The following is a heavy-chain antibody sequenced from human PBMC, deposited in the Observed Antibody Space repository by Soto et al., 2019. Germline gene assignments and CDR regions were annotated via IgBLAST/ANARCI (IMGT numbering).Heavy chain of an antibody. CDR2: ISGSGGST. J-gene: IGHJ6*02. Sequence: GGSLRLSCVASGFTFSDYAMAWVRQSPGKGLEWVSSISGSGGSTYYADSVKGRFTISRDNSKNTVFLQMNSLRAEDTAVYYCAEDHGMDVRCQGATVT. CDR1: GFTFSDYA. CDR3: AEDHGMDV. V-gene: IGHV3-23*01.